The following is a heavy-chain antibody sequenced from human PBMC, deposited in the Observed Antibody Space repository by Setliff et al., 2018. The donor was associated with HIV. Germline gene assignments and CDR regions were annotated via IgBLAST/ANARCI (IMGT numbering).Heavy chain of an antibody. CDR2: INSASGGT. D-gene: IGHD3-16*01. V-gene: IGHV1-2*02. J-gene: IGHJ3*01. CDR1: GYTFTDYY. Sequence: ASVKVSCKASGYTFTDYYIHWVRQAPGQGLEWMGWINSASGGTNYAQNFQGRVTVTRDTSINTAYVELNSLKSDDTAVYYCARDDGGYNYEEAFDLWGQGTMVTVSS. CDR3: ARDDGGYNYEEAFDL.